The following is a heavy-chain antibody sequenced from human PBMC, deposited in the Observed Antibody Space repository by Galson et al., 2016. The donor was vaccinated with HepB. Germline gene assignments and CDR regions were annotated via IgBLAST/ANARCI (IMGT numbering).Heavy chain of an antibody. Sequence: SLRLSCAASGFRFSSVWMHWVRQAPGKGLVWVSGLSFDGSARRYADSVKSRFTISRDNAKNTLYLGMTSLSAEDPAVYYCARGSWAPFESWGQGTLVTVSS. J-gene: IGHJ5*01. CDR1: GFRFSSVW. D-gene: IGHD3-10*01. CDR3: ARGSWAPFES. CDR2: LSFDGSAR. V-gene: IGHV3-74*01.